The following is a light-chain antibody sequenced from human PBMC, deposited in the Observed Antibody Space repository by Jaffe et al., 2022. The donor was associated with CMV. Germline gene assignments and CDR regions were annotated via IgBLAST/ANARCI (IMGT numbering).Light chain of an antibody. Sequence: EIVLTQSPVTLSLSPGERATLSCRASQSVSTYLAWYQQKSGQAPRLLIYDASTRATDIPARFTGSGSGTDFTLTISSLEPEDFAVYYCQQRSNWPPSLTFGGGTKVEMK. CDR2: DAS. CDR1: QSVSTY. J-gene: IGKJ4*01. V-gene: IGKV3-11*01. CDR3: QQRSNWPPSLT.